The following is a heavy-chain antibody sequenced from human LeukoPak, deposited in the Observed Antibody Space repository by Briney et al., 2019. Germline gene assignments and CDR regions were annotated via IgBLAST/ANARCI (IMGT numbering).Heavy chain of an antibody. D-gene: IGHD4-23*01. J-gene: IGHJ6*03. CDR1: GFTVSNSY. Sequence: GGSLRLSCAASGFTVSNSYMSWVRQAPGKGLEWVSIIYSGGSTYYSDSVKGRFTISRDNSKNTLYLQMNSLRVEDTAVYYCARERRYGGNPEYMDVWGKGTTVTVPS. CDR3: ARERRYGGNPEYMDV. CDR2: IYSGGST. V-gene: IGHV3-66*02.